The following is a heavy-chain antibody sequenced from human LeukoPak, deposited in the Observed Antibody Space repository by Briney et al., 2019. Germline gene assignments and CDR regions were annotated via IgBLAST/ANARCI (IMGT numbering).Heavy chain of an antibody. CDR1: GGSISNEGDY. Sequence: PSETLSLTCTVSGGSISNEGDYWSWIRQPGGKGLEWIGRIYNSGTTNYNPSVKSRISMSVDTSENQFSLNLRSVTAADTAVYYCAREGTLGSGWYDYWGQGTLVTVSS. CDR3: AREGTLGSGWYDY. V-gene: IGHV4-61*02. J-gene: IGHJ4*02. CDR2: IYNSGTT. D-gene: IGHD6-19*01.